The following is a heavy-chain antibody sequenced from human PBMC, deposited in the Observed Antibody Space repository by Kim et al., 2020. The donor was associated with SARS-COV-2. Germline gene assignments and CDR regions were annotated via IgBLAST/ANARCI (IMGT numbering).Heavy chain of an antibody. CDR1: GFTFSSYG. CDR3: AKVPSTVLKGYYGMDV. J-gene: IGHJ6*02. CDR2: ISYDGSNK. Sequence: GGSLRLSCAASGFTFSSYGMHWVRQAPGKGLEWVAVISYDGSNKYYADSVKGRFTISRDNSKNTLYLQMNSLRAEDTAVYYCAKVPSTVLKGYYGMDVWGQGTTVTVSS. V-gene: IGHV3-30*18.